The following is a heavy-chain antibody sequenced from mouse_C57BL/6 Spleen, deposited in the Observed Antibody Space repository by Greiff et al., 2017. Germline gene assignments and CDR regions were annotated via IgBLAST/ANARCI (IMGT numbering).Heavy chain of an antibody. CDR2: IDPNSGGT. D-gene: IGHD2-4*01. V-gene: IGHV1-72*01. Sequence: QVQLQQPGAELVKPGASVKLSCKASGYTFTSYWMHWVKQRPGRGLEWIGRIDPNSGGTKYNEKFQSKATLTVDKPSSTAYMQLSSLTSEDSAVYYCARSSGDYDGTAPSGFAYWGQGTLVTVSA. CDR1: GYTFTSYW. CDR3: ARSSGDYDGTAPSGFAY. J-gene: IGHJ3*01.